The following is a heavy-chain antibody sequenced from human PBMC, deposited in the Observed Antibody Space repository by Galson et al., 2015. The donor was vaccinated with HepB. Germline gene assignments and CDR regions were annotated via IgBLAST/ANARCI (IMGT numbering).Heavy chain of an antibody. CDR3: AKDKSKIYYYYYGMDG. CDR2: INPSGGST. D-gene: IGHD5/OR15-5a*01. V-gene: IGHV1-46*01. Sequence: SVKVSCKASGYTFTSYYMHWVRQAPGQGLEWMGIINPSGGSTSYAQKFQGRVTMTRDTSTSTVYMELSSLRSEDTAVYYCAKDKSKIYYYYYGMDGWGQGTAVTVSS. J-gene: IGHJ6*02. CDR1: GYTFTSYY.